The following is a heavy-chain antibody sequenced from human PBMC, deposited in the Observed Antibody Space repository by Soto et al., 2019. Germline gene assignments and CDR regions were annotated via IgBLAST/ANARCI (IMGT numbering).Heavy chain of an antibody. D-gene: IGHD3-22*01. Sequence: ASVKVSCKASGYTFTSYGIGWVRQAPGQGLEWMGWISAYNGNTNYAQKLQGRVTMTTDTSTSTAYMELRSLRSDDTAVYYCAREYYYDSSGKGWFDPWGQGTLVTVSS. J-gene: IGHJ5*02. CDR2: ISAYNGNT. CDR3: AREYYYDSSGKGWFDP. CDR1: GYTFTSYG. V-gene: IGHV1-18*01.